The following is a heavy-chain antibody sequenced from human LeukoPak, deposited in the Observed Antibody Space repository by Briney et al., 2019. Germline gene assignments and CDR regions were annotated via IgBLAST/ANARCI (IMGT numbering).Heavy chain of an antibody. CDR3: ARRREYYYDSSGSYYFDY. J-gene: IGHJ4*02. CDR1: GYSFTNYW. V-gene: IGHV5-51*01. D-gene: IGHD3-22*01. Sequence: GESLKISCKSSGYSFTNYWIGWVRQMPGKGLEWMGIIYPGDSQTKYSPSLQGQVTISTDKSITTAYLQWRSLKASDTAMYYCARRREYYYDSSGSYYFDYWGQGTLVTVSS. CDR2: IYPGDSQT.